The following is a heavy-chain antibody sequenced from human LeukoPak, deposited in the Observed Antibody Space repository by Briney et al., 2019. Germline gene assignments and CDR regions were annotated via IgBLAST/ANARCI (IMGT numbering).Heavy chain of an antibody. CDR3: AKRYRSSWSSFDY. J-gene: IGHJ4*02. Sequence: GSLRLSCAASGFTVSSNYMSWVRQAPGKGLEWVSVIYSGGSTYYADSVKGRFTISRDNSKDTLYLQMNSLRAEDTAVYYCAKRYRSSWSSFDYWGQGTLVTVSS. V-gene: IGHV3-53*01. CDR1: GFTVSSNY. CDR2: IYSGGST. D-gene: IGHD6-13*01.